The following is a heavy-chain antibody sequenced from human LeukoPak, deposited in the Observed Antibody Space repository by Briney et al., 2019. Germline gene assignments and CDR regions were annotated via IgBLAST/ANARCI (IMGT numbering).Heavy chain of an antibody. CDR3: ARVPSPDIAAAGSAWFDY. CDR1: GGTFSSYA. J-gene: IGHJ4*02. V-gene: IGHV1-69*13. D-gene: IGHD6-13*01. CDR2: IIPIFGTA. Sequence: SVKVSCKASGGTFSSYAISGVRQAPGQGLEWMGGIIPIFGTANYAQKFQGRVTITADESTSTAYMELSSLRSEDTAVYYCARVPSPDIAAAGSAWFDYWGQGTLVTVSS.